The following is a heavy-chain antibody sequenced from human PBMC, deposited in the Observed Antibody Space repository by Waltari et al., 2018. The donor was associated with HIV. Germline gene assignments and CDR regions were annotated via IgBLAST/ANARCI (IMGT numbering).Heavy chain of an antibody. Sequence: QLQLQESGPGLVKPSETLSLTCTVSGGSISSSSYYWGWIRQPPGKGLEWIGSIYYSGSTYYNPSLKSRCTISVDTSKNQFSLKLSAVTAADTAVYYCARVQTGVDTAMVNRYFDLWGRGTLVTVSS. CDR1: GGSISSSSYY. CDR3: ARVQTGVDTAMVNRYFDL. CDR2: IYYSGST. D-gene: IGHD5-18*01. V-gene: IGHV4-39*01. J-gene: IGHJ2*01.